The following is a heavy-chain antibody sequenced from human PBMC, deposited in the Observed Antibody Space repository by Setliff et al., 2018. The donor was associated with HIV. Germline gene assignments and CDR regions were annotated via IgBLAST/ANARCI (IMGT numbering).Heavy chain of an antibody. V-gene: IGHV4-39*01. CDR1: GFSLSTSGVG. CDR2: FYYNGDS. Sequence: SGPTLVNPTQTLTLTCTFSGFSLSTSGVGVGWIRQPPGKGLEWIGPFYYNGDSRYNPSLKSRVTISVDTSKNQFSLNLNSVTAADTAVYYCVRHHDSDFSGDPDWFDPWGQGILVTVSS. CDR3: VRHHDSDFSGDPDWFDP. J-gene: IGHJ5*02. D-gene: IGHD2-15*01.